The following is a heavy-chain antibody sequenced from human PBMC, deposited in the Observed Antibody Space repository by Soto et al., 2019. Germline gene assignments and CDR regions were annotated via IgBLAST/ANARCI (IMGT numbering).Heavy chain of an antibody. J-gene: IGHJ3*02. CDR2: IGYDGNNK. D-gene: IGHD1-1*01. V-gene: IGHV3-33*01. CDR3: ARGGVTGIVGIFGSPLDI. CDR1: GFSFTTYG. Sequence: QVQLVESGGGWVQPGRSLRLSCEATGFSFTTYGMHWVRQAPGKGLEWVAVIGYDGNNKYYADSVEGRFTISRDNSKNTVYLQMKSLRGDDPAVYYCARGGVTGIVGIFGSPLDICGQGTVVTVSS.